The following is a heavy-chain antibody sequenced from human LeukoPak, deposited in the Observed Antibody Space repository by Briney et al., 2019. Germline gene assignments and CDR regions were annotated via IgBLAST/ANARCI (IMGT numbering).Heavy chain of an antibody. CDR3: ARVNSSGWYDYFDY. D-gene: IGHD6-19*01. V-gene: IGHV3-21*01. CDR1: GFTFSSYS. CDR2: ISNSSSCI. J-gene: IGHJ4*02. Sequence: GGSLRLSCAASGFTFSSYSMNWVRQAPGKGLEGVSSISNSSSCIYYADSVRGRFTISRDNDKNSLYLQMNSLRAEDTAVYYCARVNSSGWYDYFDYWGQGTLVTVSS.